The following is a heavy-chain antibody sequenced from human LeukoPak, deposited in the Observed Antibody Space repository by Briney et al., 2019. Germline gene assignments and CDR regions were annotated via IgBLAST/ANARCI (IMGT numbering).Heavy chain of an antibody. D-gene: IGHD6-19*01. V-gene: IGHV3-30*19. CDR3: ARDSGAELHSSGWYDGFDL. Sequence: PGRSLRLSCAASGFTFSSYGMHWVRQAPGKGLEWVAVIWYDGSNKYYADSVKGRFTISRDNSRNTLYLEMITLSPEDTAVYYCARDSGAELHSSGWYDGFDLWGQGTMVTVT. CDR1: GFTFSSYG. J-gene: IGHJ3*01. CDR2: IWYDGSNK.